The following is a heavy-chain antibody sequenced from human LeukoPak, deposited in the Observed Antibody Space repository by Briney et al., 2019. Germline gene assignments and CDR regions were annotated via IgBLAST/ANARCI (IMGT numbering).Heavy chain of an antibody. Sequence: PGRSLRLSCAASGFTFSSYSMNWVRQAPGEGREWVPSITSSSSYIYYADSVKGRFTVPRDNAKNSLYLQMNSLRAEDTAVYYCARDSRQLWSSTYYFDYWGQGTLVTVSS. CDR2: ITSSSSYI. V-gene: IGHV3-21*01. D-gene: IGHD5-18*01. J-gene: IGHJ4*02. CDR1: GFTFSSYS. CDR3: ARDSRQLWSSTYYFDY.